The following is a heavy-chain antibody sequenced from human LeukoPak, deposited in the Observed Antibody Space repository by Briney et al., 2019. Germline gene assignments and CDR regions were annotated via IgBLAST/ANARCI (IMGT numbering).Heavy chain of an antibody. CDR3: ATYSSGYSKDGGTFDY. CDR2: IYYSGST. Sequence: ASETLSLTCTVSGGSISSYYWGWIRQPPGKGLEWIGSIYYSGSTYYNPSLKSRVTISVDTSKNQFSLKLSSVTAADTAVYYCATYSSGYSKDGGTFDYWGQGTLVTVSS. D-gene: IGHD3-22*01. CDR1: GGSISSYY. V-gene: IGHV4-39*01. J-gene: IGHJ4*02.